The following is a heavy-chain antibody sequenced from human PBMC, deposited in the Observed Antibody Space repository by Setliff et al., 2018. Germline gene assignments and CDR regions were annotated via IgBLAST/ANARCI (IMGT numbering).Heavy chain of an antibody. V-gene: IGHV1-18*01. J-gene: IGHJ3*01. CDR2: IITNTGKT. D-gene: IGHD2-2*01. CDR1: GYTFTNYG. Sequence: RASVKVSCKASGYTFTNYGFTWVRQAPGQGLEWMGMIITNTGKTSYPKKFQGRVTMTTDTYTGTGYMELRSLTSDDTAVYFCARFGGGCSSSSCYASDLWGQGTTVTVS. CDR3: ARFGGGCSSSSCYASDL.